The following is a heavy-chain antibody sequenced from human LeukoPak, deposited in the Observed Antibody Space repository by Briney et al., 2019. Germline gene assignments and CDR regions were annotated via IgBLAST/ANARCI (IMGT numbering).Heavy chain of an antibody. D-gene: IGHD3-16*01. CDR1: GYSISSGYY. CDR3: AGHLGYFDY. V-gene: IGHV4-38-2*02. Sequence: SETLSLTCTVSGYSISSGYYWGWIRQPPGKGLEWIGSIYHSGSTYYNPSLKSRVTISVDTSKNQFSLKLSSVTAADTAVYYCAGHLGYFDYWGQGTLVTVSS. CDR2: IYHSGST. J-gene: IGHJ4*02.